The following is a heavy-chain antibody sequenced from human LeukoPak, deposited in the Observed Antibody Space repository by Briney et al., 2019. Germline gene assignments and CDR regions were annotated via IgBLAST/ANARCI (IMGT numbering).Heavy chain of an antibody. J-gene: IGHJ4*02. Sequence: GGSLRLSCAASGFTFSTYWMSWVRQAPGKGLEWVSYIGNIISTTHYADSVRGRFTVSRDDAKSSLYLQMSSLRVEDTAVYYCARTAYDLRGQSLVPGLDSWGQGTLVTVSS. CDR1: GFTFSTYW. D-gene: IGHD6-19*01. CDR3: ARTAYDLRGQSLVPGLDS. CDR2: IGNIISTT. V-gene: IGHV3-48*04.